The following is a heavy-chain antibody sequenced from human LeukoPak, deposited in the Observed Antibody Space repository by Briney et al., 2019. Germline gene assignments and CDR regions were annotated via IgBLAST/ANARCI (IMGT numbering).Heavy chain of an antibody. CDR3: VRDDRRYGDYGYFDY. CDR1: GFTVRNTY. CDR2: IYSGGGT. D-gene: IGHD4-17*01. J-gene: IGHJ4*02. Sequence: GGSLRLSCAASGFTVRNTYMNWVRQAPGKGLEWVSVIYSGGGTYYADSVKGRFTISRNNSKNTLYLQMNSLRAEDTAVYYCVRDDRRYGDYGYFDYWGQGTLVTVSS. V-gene: IGHV3-66*01.